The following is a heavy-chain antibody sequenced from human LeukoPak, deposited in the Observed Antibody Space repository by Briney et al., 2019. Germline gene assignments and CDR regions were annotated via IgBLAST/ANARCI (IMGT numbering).Heavy chain of an antibody. Sequence: KSGGSLRLSCAASGFTFSSYSMNWVRQAPGKGLEWVSSISSGSNFIYYADSLKGRFIISRDNAKNSLYLQMNSLRAEDTAVYYCARDRGKYDSVTTMGYWGQGTLVTVSS. CDR3: ARDRGKYDSVTTMGY. D-gene: IGHD4-17*01. CDR2: ISSGSNFI. CDR1: GFTFSSYS. V-gene: IGHV3-21*01. J-gene: IGHJ4*02.